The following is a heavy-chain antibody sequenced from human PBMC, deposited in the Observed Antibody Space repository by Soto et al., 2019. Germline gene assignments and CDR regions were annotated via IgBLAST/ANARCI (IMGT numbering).Heavy chain of an antibody. Sequence: ASVKVSCKASGYTFTGYYMHWVRQAPGQGLEWMGWINPNSGGTNYAQKFQGWVTMTRDTSISTAYMELSRLRSDDTAVYYCARDTPTVTNERYYYYGMDVWGQGTTVTVSS. V-gene: IGHV1-2*04. D-gene: IGHD4-17*01. CDR1: GYTFTGYY. J-gene: IGHJ6*02. CDR2: INPNSGGT. CDR3: ARDTPTVTNERYYYYGMDV.